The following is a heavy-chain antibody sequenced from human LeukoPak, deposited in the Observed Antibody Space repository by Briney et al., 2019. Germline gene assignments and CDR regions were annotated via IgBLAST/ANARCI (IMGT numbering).Heavy chain of an antibody. Sequence: ASVKVSCKASEYTFTDYYVHWVRQAPGQGLEGVGRINPYSGGTIYPQRFQGRVTMTRDTSISTAYMEPSSLTSDDTAVYYCARAYYYDTSGPHFDSWGQGTLVTVSS. J-gene: IGHJ4*02. V-gene: IGHV1-2*06. D-gene: IGHD3-22*01. CDR3: ARAYYYDTSGPHFDS. CDR2: INPYSGGT. CDR1: EYTFTDYY.